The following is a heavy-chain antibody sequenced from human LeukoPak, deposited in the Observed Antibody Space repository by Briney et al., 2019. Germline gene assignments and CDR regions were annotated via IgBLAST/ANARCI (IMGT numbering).Heavy chain of an antibody. Sequence: GASVKVSFTASGYTFTGYYMHWVRQAPGQGLEWMGRINPNSGGTNYAQKFQGRVTMTRDTSISTAYMELSRLRSDDTAVYYCARDTRNYFDYWGQGTLVTVSS. J-gene: IGHJ4*02. V-gene: IGHV1-2*06. CDR2: INPNSGGT. CDR1: GYTFTGYY. CDR3: ARDTRNYFDY.